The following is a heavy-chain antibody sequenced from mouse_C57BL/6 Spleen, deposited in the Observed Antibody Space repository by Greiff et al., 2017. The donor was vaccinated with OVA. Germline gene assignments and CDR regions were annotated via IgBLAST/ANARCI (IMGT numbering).Heavy chain of an antibody. CDR2: IRLNTDNYTT. CDR3: TVDIYEADPYFDY. CDR1: GFTFSNYW. Sequence: DVKLVESGGGLVQPGGSMKLSCVASGFTFSNYWMNWVRQSPEKGLEWVAQIRLNTDNYTTHYAESVKGRFTISRYDSKSSVYLQMSNLTAEDTGIYYGTVDIYEADPYFDYWGQGTTLTVSS. J-gene: IGHJ2*01. V-gene: IGHV6-3*01. D-gene: IGHD1-3*01.